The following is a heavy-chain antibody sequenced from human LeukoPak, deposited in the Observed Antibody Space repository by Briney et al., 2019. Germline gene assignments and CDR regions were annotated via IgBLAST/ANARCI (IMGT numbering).Heavy chain of an antibody. Sequence: SVKVSCKASGYTFTSYGISWARQAPGQGLEWMGGIIPIFGTANYAQKFQGRVTITADESTSTAYMELSSLRSEDTAVYYCARGDRYSSSWYVDYWGQGTLVTVSS. CDR2: IIPIFGTA. V-gene: IGHV1-69*13. CDR1: GYTFTSYG. D-gene: IGHD6-13*01. J-gene: IGHJ4*02. CDR3: ARGDRYSSSWYVDY.